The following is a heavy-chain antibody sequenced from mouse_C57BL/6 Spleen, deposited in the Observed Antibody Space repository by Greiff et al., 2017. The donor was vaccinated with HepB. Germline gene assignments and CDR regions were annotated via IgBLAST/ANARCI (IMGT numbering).Heavy chain of an antibody. V-gene: IGHV3-6*01. Sequence: DVQLQESGPGLVKPSQSLSLTCSVAGYSITSGYYWNWIRQFPGNKLEWMGYISYDGSNNYNPSLKNRISITRDTSKNQFFLKLNSVTTEDTATYYCAEGGLHWYFDVWGTGTTVTVSS. CDR1: GYSITSGYY. D-gene: IGHD3-3*01. CDR3: AEGGLHWYFDV. J-gene: IGHJ1*03. CDR2: ISYDGSN.